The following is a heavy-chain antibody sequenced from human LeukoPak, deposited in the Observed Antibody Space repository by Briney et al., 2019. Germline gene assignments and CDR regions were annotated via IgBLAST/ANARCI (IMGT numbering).Heavy chain of an antibody. V-gene: IGHV3-23*01. CDR2: ISGGGGST. Sequence: GGSLRLSCAASGFTFTSYSMNWVRQAPGKGLEWVSTISGGGGSTYYADSVKGRFTISRDNSKNTLYLQVNSLRAEDTAVYHCAKGGKWDVTPFDYWGQGTLVTVSS. J-gene: IGHJ4*02. CDR3: AKGGKWDVTPFDY. D-gene: IGHD1-26*01. CDR1: GFTFTSYS.